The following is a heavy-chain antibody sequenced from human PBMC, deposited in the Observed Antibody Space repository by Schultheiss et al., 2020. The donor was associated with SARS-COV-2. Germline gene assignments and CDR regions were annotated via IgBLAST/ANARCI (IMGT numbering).Heavy chain of an antibody. Sequence: GGSLRLSCAASGFTFDDYGMNWVRHAPGKGLEWVSGISWNSGSIGYADSVKGRFTISRDNSKNTLYLQMNSLRAEDTAVYYCAREGVTTGYYYGMDVWGQGTTVTVSS. D-gene: IGHD4-17*01. CDR2: ISWNSGSI. CDR1: GFTFDDYG. CDR3: AREGVTTGYYYGMDV. J-gene: IGHJ6*02. V-gene: IGHV3-20*04.